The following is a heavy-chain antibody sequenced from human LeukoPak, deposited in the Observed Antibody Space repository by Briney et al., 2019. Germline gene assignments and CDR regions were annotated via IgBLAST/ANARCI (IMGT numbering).Heavy chain of an antibody. CDR1: GFTFDDYA. D-gene: IGHD5-18*01. Sequence: GRSLRLSCAAPGFTFDDYAMHWVRQAPGKGLEWVSGISWNSGSIGYADSVKGRFTISRDNAKNSLYLQMNSLRAEDTALYYCASGYSYGALNWGQGTLVTVSS. V-gene: IGHV3-9*01. CDR2: ISWNSGSI. CDR3: ASGYSYGALN. J-gene: IGHJ4*02.